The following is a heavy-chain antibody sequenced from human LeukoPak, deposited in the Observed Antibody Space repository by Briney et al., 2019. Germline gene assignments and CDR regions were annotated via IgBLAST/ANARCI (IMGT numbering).Heavy chain of an antibody. CDR1: GGSIRSGSYY. Sequence: PSETLSLTCTVSGGSIRSGSYYRSWIRQPAGKGLEWIGRIYTSGSTNYNPSLKSRVTISVDTSKNQFSLKLSSVTAADTAVYYCARASGWYFFDPWGQGTLVTVSS. CDR3: ARASGWYFFDP. J-gene: IGHJ5*02. CDR2: IYTSGST. V-gene: IGHV4-61*02. D-gene: IGHD6-19*01.